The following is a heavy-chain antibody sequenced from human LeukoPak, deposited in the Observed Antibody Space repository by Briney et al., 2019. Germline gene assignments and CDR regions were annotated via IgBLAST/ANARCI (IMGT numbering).Heavy chain of an antibody. CDR1: GFTSSSYA. CDR3: ARQRGGSYNYYYYMDV. CDR2: ISYDGSNK. J-gene: IGHJ6*03. Sequence: VGSLRLSCAASGFTSSSYAMHWVRQAPGKGLEWVAVISYDGSNKYYADSVKGRFTISRDSSKNTLYLQMNSLRAEDTAVYYCARQRGGSYNYYYYMDVWGKGTTVTVSS. V-gene: IGHV3-30-3*01.